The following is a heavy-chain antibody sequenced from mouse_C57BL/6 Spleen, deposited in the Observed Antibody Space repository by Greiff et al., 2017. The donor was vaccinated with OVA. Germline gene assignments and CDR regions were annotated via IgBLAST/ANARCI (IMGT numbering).Heavy chain of an antibody. V-gene: IGHV1-52*01. D-gene: IGHD1-1*01. CDR1: GYTFTSYW. CDR3: AGDGISFDD. Sequence: QVQLQQPGAELVRPGASVKLSCKASGYTFTSYWMHWVKQRPRQGLEWIGNIHPSDSETNYNQKFKAKATLTVDKSSSTAYMQLSSLTSEDSAVCYCAGDGISFDDWGKGTTVTVSS. CDR2: IHPSDSET. J-gene: IGHJ1*03.